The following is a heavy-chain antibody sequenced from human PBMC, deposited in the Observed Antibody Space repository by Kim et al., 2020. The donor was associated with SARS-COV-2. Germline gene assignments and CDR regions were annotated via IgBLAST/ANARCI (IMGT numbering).Heavy chain of an antibody. V-gene: IGHV1-69*04. CDR2: IIPILGIA. D-gene: IGHD3-3*01. J-gene: IGHJ6*03. Sequence: SVKVSCKASGGTFSSYAISWVRQAPGQGLEWMGRIIPILGIANYAQKFQGRVTITADKSTSTAYMELSSLRSEDTAVYYCARDREEEASTIFGVVIAGAYYSYMDVWGKGTTVTVSS. CDR1: GGTFSSYA. CDR3: ARDREEEASTIFGVVIAGAYYSYMDV.